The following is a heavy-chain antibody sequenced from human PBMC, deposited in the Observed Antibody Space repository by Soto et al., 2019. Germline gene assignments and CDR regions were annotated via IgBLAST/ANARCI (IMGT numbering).Heavy chain of an antibody. CDR3: AKDVDIVYLNYYMDV. J-gene: IGHJ6*03. V-gene: IGHV3-30*18. CDR1: GFTFSSYG. Sequence: PGGSLRLSCAASGFTFSSYGMHWVRQAPGKGLEWVAVISYDGSNKYYADSVKGRFTISRDNSENTLYLQMNSLRAEDTAVYYCAKDVDIVYLNYYMDVWGKGTTVTVSS. CDR2: ISYDGSNK. D-gene: IGHD2-15*01.